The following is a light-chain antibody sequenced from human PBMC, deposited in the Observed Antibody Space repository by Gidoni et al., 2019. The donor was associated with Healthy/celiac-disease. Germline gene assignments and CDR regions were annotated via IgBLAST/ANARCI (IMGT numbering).Light chain of an antibody. CDR3: QQSYSTFG. Sequence: DIQMTQSPSSLSASVGDRVTITCRASQSISSYLNWYQQKPGKAPKLLIYAASSLQSGVPSRFSGSGSGTDFTLTISSLQPEDFATYYCQQSYSTFGFGQXTKLEIK. CDR2: AAS. CDR1: QSISSY. J-gene: IGKJ2*03. V-gene: IGKV1-39*01.